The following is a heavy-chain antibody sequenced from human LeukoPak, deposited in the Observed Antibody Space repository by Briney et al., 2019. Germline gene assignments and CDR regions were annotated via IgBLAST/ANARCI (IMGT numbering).Heavy chain of an antibody. CDR2: ISSSSSYI. V-gene: IGHV3-21*01. CDR3: ARDKDVYFDY. J-gene: IGHJ4*02. Sequence: GGSLRLSCAASGFTFSSYDMSWVRQAPGKGLEWVSSISSSSSYIYYADSVKGRITISRDNAKNSLYLQMNSLRVEDTAVYYCARDKDVYFDYWGQGTLVTVSS. CDR1: GFTFSSYD.